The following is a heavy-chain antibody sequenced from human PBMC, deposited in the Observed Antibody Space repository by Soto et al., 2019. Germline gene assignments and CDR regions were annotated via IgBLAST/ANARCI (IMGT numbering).Heavy chain of an antibody. CDR2: FNPAGNVQ. Sequence: VQLVESGGGLVQPGEPLGLSCTAFGLTFSISWMTWVRQAPGEGLEWGSNFNPAGNVQHYADSVKERFTISRDNAKNSLFLQMSGLRVEDTAVYYCATANTPYAFDMWGQGTMVTVSS. J-gene: IGHJ3*02. CDR1: GLTFSISW. V-gene: IGHV3-7*01. CDR3: ATANTPYAFDM.